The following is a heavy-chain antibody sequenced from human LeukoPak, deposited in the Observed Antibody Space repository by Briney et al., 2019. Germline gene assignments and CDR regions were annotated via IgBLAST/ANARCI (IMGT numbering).Heavy chain of an antibody. D-gene: IGHD3-22*01. CDR2: IYYSGST. J-gene: IGHJ4*02. V-gene: IGHV4-59*01. Sequence: SETLSLTCTVSGGSISSYYWSWIRQPPGKGLEWIGYIYYSGSTNYNPSLKSRVTISVDTSKNQFSLKLSSVTAADTAVYYCASYYYDSSSYSYYFDYWGQGTLVTVSS. CDR3: ASYYYDSSSYSYYFDY. CDR1: GGSISSYY.